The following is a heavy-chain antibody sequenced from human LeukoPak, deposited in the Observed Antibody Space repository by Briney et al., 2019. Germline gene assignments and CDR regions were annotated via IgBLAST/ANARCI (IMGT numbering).Heavy chain of an antibody. CDR3: ARGQVWGYYDSSGYSDY. Sequence: PGGSLRLSCAASGFTFSSYWMSWVRQAPGKGLKWVANIKQDGSEKYYVDSVKGRFTISRDNAKNSLYLQMNSLRAEDTAVYYCARGQVWGYYDSSGYSDYWGQGTLVTVSS. D-gene: IGHD3-22*01. CDR1: GFTFSSYW. CDR2: IKQDGSEK. J-gene: IGHJ4*02. V-gene: IGHV3-7*01.